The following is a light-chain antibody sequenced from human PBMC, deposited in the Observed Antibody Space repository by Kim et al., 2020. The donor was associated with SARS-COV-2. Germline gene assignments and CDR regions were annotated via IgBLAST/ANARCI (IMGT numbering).Light chain of an antibody. CDR1: SNNVGNEG. CDR2: RDD. CDR3: SAWDTSLGAWV. J-gene: IGLJ3*02. V-gene: IGLV10-54*01. Sequence: RQTATLTCTGNSNNVGNEGAAWLQQHQCQPPKLLVHRDDNRPPWISERLSASTSGKTASLTITGLQPEEEAAYYCSAWDTSLGAWVFGGGTQLTVL.